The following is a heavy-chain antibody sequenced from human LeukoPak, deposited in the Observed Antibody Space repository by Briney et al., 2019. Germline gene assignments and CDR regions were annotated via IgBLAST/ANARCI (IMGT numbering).Heavy chain of an antibody. CDR2: IGTAGDT. V-gene: IGHV3-13*01. CDR1: GFTFSSYD. CDR3: ARGRAKYYYDSSGSPRAAFDI. Sequence: GGSLRLSCAASGFTFSSYDMHWVRQATGKGLEWVSAIGTAGDTYYPGSVKGRFTISRENAKNSLYLQMNSLRAGDTAVYYCARGRAKYYYDSSGSPRAAFDIWGQGTMVTVSS. D-gene: IGHD3-22*01. J-gene: IGHJ3*02.